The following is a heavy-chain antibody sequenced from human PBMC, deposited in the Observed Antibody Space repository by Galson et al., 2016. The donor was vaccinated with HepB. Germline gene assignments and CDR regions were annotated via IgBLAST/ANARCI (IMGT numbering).Heavy chain of an antibody. CDR3: ARENVALAAHDI. J-gene: IGHJ4*02. D-gene: IGHD6-25*01. CDR2: INRSGST. Sequence: LSLTCAVYGGSFSGYYWNWIRQPPGKGLEWIGEINRSGSTNYNPSLKSRVTISVDTSKNQFSLKLSSVTAADTAVYYCARENVALAAHDIWGQGILVAVS. V-gene: IGHV4-34*01. CDR1: GGSFSGYY.